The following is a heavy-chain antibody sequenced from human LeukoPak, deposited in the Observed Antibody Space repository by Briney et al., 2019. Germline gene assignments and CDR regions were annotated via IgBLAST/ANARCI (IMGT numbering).Heavy chain of an antibody. Sequence: SGGSLRLSCAASGFTFSNAWMSWVRQAPGKGLEWVAVISYDGSNKYYADSVKGRFTIPRDNSKNTLYLQMNSLRAEDTAVYYCAKDWAHPRIVVVPGPDYWGQGTLVTVSS. CDR1: GFTFSNAW. J-gene: IGHJ4*02. V-gene: IGHV3-30*18. CDR2: ISYDGSNK. D-gene: IGHD2-2*01. CDR3: AKDWAHPRIVVVPGPDY.